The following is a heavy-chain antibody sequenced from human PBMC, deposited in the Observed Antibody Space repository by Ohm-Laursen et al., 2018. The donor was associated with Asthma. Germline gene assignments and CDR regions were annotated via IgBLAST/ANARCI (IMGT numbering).Heavy chain of an antibody. V-gene: IGHV3-30*03. CDR1: GFTFSSYG. CDR3: ARDRGDGFSVAGYYGMDA. Sequence: SLRLSCAASGFTFSSYGMHWVRQAPGKGLEWVAVISYDGSNKYYADSVKGRFTISRDNSKNTLYLQMDSLRAEDTAVYYCARDRGDGFSVAGYYGMDAWGQGTTVTVSS. J-gene: IGHJ6*02. D-gene: IGHD6-19*01. CDR2: ISYDGSNK.